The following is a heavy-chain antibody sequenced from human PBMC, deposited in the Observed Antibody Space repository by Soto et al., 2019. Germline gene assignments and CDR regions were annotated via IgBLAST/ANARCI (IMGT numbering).Heavy chain of an antibody. CDR2: INLYGSST. V-gene: IGHV3-64*04. Sequence: GGSLRLSCSASGFSFSNYAMHWVRQAPGKGPEYVAVINLYGSSTYYADSVKGRFTISRDNSKNTLYLQMNSLRAEDTAVYYCAKDRLGDYDVGAFDIWGQGTMVTVSS. D-gene: IGHD4-17*01. CDR1: GFSFSNYA. CDR3: AKDRLGDYDVGAFDI. J-gene: IGHJ3*02.